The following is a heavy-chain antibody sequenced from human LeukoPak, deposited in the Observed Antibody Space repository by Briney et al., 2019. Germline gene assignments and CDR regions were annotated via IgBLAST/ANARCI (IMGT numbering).Heavy chain of an antibody. CDR1: GFSFSGHW. V-gene: IGHV3-74*01. D-gene: IGHD6-6*01. CDR3: ARGPNSNWSGLDF. CDR2: ISPTGSTT. J-gene: IGHJ4*02. Sequence: GGSLRLSCTASGFSFSGHWMHWTRQLPGKGLVWVSRISPTGSTTSYADSVKGRFTVSRDNAKNTLYLQVNNLRAEDTAVYYCARGPNSNWSGLDFWGQGTLLTASS.